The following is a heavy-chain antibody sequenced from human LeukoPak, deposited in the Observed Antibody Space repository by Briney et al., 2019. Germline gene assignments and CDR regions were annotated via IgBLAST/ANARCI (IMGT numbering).Heavy chain of an antibody. CDR1: GFTFSRYG. V-gene: IGHV3-23*01. D-gene: IGHD4-11*01. Sequence: PGGSLRLSCAASGFTFSRYGMTWVRQAPGKGLEWVSGITGSGGITFYADSVKGRFTISKDTSKNTLCLHMNSLGAEDTALYYCATLASNYDSQLFDHWGHGTLVTISS. CDR2: ITGSGGIT. J-gene: IGHJ4*01. CDR3: ATLASNYDSQLFDH.